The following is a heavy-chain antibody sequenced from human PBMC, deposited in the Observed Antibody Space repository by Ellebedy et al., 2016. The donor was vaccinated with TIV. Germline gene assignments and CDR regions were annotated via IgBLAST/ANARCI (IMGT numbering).Heavy chain of an antibody. CDR2: ITATGDIT. CDR3: ARDPVGVGPAFDV. Sequence: GESLKISCTASGFTFGNYAMGWVRQAPGRGLDRVSPITATGDITYYVNSVKGRFTISRDTSKDTRFLQMNSLRAEETAIYFCARDPVGVGPAFDVWGQGTMVTVSS. CDR1: GFTFGNYA. V-gene: IGHV3-23*01. D-gene: IGHD4-23*01. J-gene: IGHJ3*01.